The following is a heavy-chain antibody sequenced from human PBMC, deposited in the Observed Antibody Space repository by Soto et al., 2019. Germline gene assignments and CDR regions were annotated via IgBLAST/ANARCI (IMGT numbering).Heavy chain of an antibody. V-gene: IGHV4-59*08. CDR3: ASTVVAADYFDD. CDR2: IYYSGST. J-gene: IGHJ4*02. Sequence: SETLSLTCTVSGDSISSYYWSWIRQPPGKGLEWIGYIYYSGSTNYNPSLKSRVTISVDTSKNQFSLKLSSVTAADTAVYYCASTVVAADYFDDWGQGALVSVSS. D-gene: IGHD2-15*01. CDR1: GDSISSYY.